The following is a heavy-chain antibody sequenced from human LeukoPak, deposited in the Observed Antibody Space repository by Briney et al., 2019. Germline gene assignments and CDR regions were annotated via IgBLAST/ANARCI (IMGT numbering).Heavy chain of an antibody. D-gene: IGHD5-18*01. J-gene: IGHJ4*02. CDR1: GFTFSSYG. CDR2: IWYDGSNK. V-gene: IGHV3-33*01. CDR3: ARDFGTQVDTAMVDY. Sequence: GGSLRLSCAASGFTFSSYGMHWVRQAPGKGLEWVAVIWYDGSNKYYADSVKGRFTISRDNSKNTLYLQVNSLRAEDTAVYYCARDFGTQVDTAMVDYWGQGTLVTVSS.